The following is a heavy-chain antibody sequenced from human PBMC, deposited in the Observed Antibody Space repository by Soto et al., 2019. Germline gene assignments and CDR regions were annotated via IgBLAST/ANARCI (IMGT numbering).Heavy chain of an antibody. V-gene: IGHV3-23*04. CDR1: GLTFSNCG. CDR3: AKDGLSNSPSAIDY. CDR2: IDGSGRNT. Sequence: EVQLVESGGGLVQPGGSLRLSCAASGLTFSNCGMSWVRQAPGKGLDWVAGIDGSGRNTYYADPVKGRFTISRDNSKNTLFLQMNSLRAEDTAIYYCAKDGLSNSPSAIDYWGQGTLVTVSS. D-gene: IGHD1-1*01. J-gene: IGHJ4*02.